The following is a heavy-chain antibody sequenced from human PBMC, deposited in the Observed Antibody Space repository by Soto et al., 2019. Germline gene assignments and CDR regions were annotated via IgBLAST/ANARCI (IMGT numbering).Heavy chain of an antibody. J-gene: IGHJ4*02. D-gene: IGHD3-16*02. CDR1: GVSIRSYY. V-gene: IGHV4-59*08. CDR2: IYYSGST. CDR3: ARRVDYVWGSYRYSPYFDY. Sequence: SETLSLTCTVSGVSIRSYYCSCSRQPPVTGLEWIGYIYYSGSTNYNPSLKSRVTISVDTSKNQFSLKLSSVTAADTAVYYCARRVDYVWGSYRYSPYFDYWGQGTLVTVS.